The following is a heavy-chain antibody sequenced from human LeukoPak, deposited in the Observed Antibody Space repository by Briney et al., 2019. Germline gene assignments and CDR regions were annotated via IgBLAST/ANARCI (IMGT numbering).Heavy chain of an antibody. CDR1: GGSFSGYY. D-gene: IGHD3-10*01. J-gene: IGHJ4*02. CDR2: INHSGST. V-gene: IGHV4-34*01. Sequence: SETPSLTCAVYGGSFSGYYWSWIRQPPGKGLEWIGEINHSGSTNYNPSLKSRVTISVDTSKNQFSLKLSSVTAADTAVYYCARAESIIWFGELLRDYYFDYWGQGTLVTVSS. CDR3: ARAESIIWFGELLRDYYFDY.